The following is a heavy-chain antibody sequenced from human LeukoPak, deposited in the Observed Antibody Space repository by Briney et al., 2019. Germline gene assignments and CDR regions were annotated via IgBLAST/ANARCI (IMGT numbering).Heavy chain of an antibody. J-gene: IGHJ4*02. Sequence: GESLKISCKGSGYSFTSYWIGWVRQMPGKVLEWMGIIYPGDCSSRYSPSFHGEVTILANKSISTAYLQWSSLKASDTAKYYGARLERGRYSYGSFDYWGQGTLVTVSS. D-gene: IGHD5-18*01. CDR1: GYSFTSYW. CDR2: IYPGDCSS. V-gene: IGHV5-51*01. CDR3: ARLERGRYSYGSFDY.